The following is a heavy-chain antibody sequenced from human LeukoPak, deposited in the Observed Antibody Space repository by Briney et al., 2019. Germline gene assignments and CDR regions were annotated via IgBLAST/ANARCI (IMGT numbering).Heavy chain of an antibody. V-gene: IGHV3-66*02. CDR1: GFTVSSNY. CDR3: ARDELDYYGSGSYYH. Sequence: PGGSLRLSCAASGFTVSSNYTSWVRQAPGKGLEWVSVIYSGGSTYYADSVKGRFTISRDNSKNTLYLQMNSLRAEDTAVYYCARDELDYYGSGSYYHWGQGTLVTVSS. D-gene: IGHD3-10*01. J-gene: IGHJ5*02. CDR2: IYSGGST.